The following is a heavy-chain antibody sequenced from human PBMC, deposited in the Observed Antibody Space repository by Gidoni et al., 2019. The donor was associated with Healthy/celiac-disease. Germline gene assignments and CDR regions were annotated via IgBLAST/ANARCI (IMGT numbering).Heavy chain of an antibody. CDR3: ARLDIVVVPAAIAACPARYYYGMDV. D-gene: IGHD2-2*02. Sequence: ISWVRQMPGKGLEWMGRIDPSDSYTNYSPSFQGHVTISADKAISTAYLPWSSLKASDTALSYCARLDIVVVPAAIAACPARYYYGMDVWGQGTTVTVSS. CDR2: IDPSDSYT. J-gene: IGHJ6*02. V-gene: IGHV5-10-1*01.